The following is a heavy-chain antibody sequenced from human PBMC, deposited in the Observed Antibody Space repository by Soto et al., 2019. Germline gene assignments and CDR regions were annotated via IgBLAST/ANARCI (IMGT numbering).Heavy chain of an antibody. J-gene: IGHJ4*02. D-gene: IGHD2-21*02. CDR3: AKLYCGGDCYSYYFDY. V-gene: IGHV3-23*01. Sequence: GGSLRLSWAASGFTFSSYAMSWVRQAPGKGLEWVSAISGSGGSTYYADSVMGRFTISRDNSKNTLYLQMNSLRAEDTAVYYCAKLYCGGDCYSYYFDYWGKGPLVTVSS. CDR1: GFTFSSYA. CDR2: ISGSGGST.